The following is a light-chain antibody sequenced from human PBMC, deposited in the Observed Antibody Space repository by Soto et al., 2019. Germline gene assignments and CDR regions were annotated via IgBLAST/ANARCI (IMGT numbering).Light chain of an antibody. J-gene: IGKJ1*01. CDR3: LQYNNYWT. Sequence: DIQMTQSPSTLSASVGDRVTITCRASQSISNWLAWYQQKPGKAPKILIYKASSLESGVPSRFSGSGSGTEFTLTISSLQPDDFATYYCLQYNNYWTFGQGTKVEIK. CDR2: KAS. V-gene: IGKV1-5*03. CDR1: QSISNW.